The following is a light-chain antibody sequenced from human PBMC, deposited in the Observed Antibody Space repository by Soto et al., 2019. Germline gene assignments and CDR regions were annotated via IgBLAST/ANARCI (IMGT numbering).Light chain of an antibody. J-gene: IGKJ2*03. Sequence: DIQMTQSPSSLSASVGDRVTITCRASQNIDNYLNWYQQKPGKAPNLLIYAASSLQSGVPSRFAGSGSGTHFPLTISPVQPEDVETYCCQQSLSTPIYSFGQGTKVEIK. CDR1: QNIDNY. CDR2: AAS. V-gene: IGKV1-39*01. CDR3: QQSLSTPIYS.